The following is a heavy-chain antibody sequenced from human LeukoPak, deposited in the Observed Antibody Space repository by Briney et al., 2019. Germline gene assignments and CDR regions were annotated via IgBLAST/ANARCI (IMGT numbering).Heavy chain of an antibody. J-gene: IGHJ6*03. CDR3: ARVRSIAAPGYYYMDV. CDR2: IYYSGST. V-gene: IGHV4-59*08. Sequence: SETLSLTCTVSGGSISSYYWSWIRQPPGKGLEWIGYIYYSGSTNYNPSLKSRVTISVDTSKNQFSLKLSSVTAADTAVYYCARVRSIAAPGYYYMDVWGKGTTVTVSS. D-gene: IGHD6-6*01. CDR1: GGSISSYY.